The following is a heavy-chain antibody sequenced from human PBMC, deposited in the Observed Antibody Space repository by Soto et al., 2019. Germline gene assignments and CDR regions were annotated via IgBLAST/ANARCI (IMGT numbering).Heavy chain of an antibody. V-gene: IGHV1-69*01. CDR1: GGTFSSYA. Sequence: QVQLVQSGAEVKKPGSSVKVSCKASGGTFSSYAISWVRQAPGQGLEWMGGIIPIFGTANYAQKFQGRVTITADESTSTVDMELSSLRSEDTAVYYCARVSSYYDFWSGYLPPYYCYGMDVWGQGTTVTVSS. CDR2: IIPIFGTA. D-gene: IGHD3-3*01. CDR3: ARVSSYYDFWSGYLPPYYCYGMDV. J-gene: IGHJ6*02.